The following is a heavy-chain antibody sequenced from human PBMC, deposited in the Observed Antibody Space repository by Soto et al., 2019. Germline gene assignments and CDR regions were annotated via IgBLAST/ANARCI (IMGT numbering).Heavy chain of an antibody. V-gene: IGHV3-23*01. CDR1: GFTFSSYA. Sequence: GGSLRLSCAASGFTFSSYAMSWVRQAPGKGLEWVSAISGSGGSTYYADSVKGRFTISRDNSKNTLYLQMNSLRAEDTAVYYCAKLNDYPYYYYYMDVWGKGTTVTVSS. CDR3: AKLNDYPYYYYYMDV. CDR2: ISGSGGST. D-gene: IGHD4-17*01. J-gene: IGHJ6*03.